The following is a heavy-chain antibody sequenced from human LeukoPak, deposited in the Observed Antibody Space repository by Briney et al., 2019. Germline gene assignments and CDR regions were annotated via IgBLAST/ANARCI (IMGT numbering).Heavy chain of an antibody. CDR2: ISGSGGST. J-gene: IGHJ4*02. V-gene: IGHV3-23*01. D-gene: IGHD7-27*01. CDR3: AKAGNRGQYYFDY. CDR1: GFTFSSYD. Sequence: AGGSLRLSCAASGFTFSSYDMSWVRQAPGKGLEWVSAISGSGGSTYYADYVKGRFTISRDNSKNTLYLQMKSLRAEDTAVYYCAKAGNRGQYYFDYWGQGTLVTVSS.